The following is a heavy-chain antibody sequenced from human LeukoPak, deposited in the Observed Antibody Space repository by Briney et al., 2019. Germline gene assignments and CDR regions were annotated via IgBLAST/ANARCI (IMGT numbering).Heavy chain of an antibody. V-gene: IGHV3-11*01. CDR3: ARDRSVAFDFWSGYYTNH. J-gene: IGHJ5*02. Sequence: GGSLRLSCAACGFTFSVYYMSWIRQAPGKGLEWVSYISSSGSTIYYADSVKGRSTISRDNAKNSLYLQMNSLRAEDTAVYYCARDRSVAFDFWSGYYTNHWGQGTLATVSS. CDR1: GFTFSVYY. D-gene: IGHD3-3*01. CDR2: ISSSGSTI.